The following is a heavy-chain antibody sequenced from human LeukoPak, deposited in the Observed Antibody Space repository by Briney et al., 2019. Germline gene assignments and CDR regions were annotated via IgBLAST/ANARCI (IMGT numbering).Heavy chain of an antibody. CDR3: GGFGYEAAVGL. CDR1: GLTFSTYW. J-gene: IGHJ4*02. Sequence: QSGGSLRLSCAASGLTFSTYWMTWVRQAPGKGLEWVANIKPDGSETYYVDPVKGRFTISRDNAKNLLYLQMNSLRGEDTAVYYCGGFGYEAAVGLWGQGTLVTVSS. D-gene: IGHD6-13*01. CDR2: IKPDGSET. V-gene: IGHV3-7*01.